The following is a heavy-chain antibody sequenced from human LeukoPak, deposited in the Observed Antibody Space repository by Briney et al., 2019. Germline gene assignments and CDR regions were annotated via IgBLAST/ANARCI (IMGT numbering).Heavy chain of an antibody. V-gene: IGHV1-2*02. J-gene: IGHJ4*02. CDR3: ARGRMRAYYDSSGYYSSDDY. Sequence: ASVKVSCKASGYTFTGYYMHWVRQAPGQGLEWMGWINPNSGGTNYAQKFQGRVTMTRDTSISTAYMELSRLGSDDTAVYYCARGRMRAYYDSSGYYSSDDYWGQGTLVTVSS. CDR2: INPNSGGT. D-gene: IGHD3-22*01. CDR1: GYTFTGYY.